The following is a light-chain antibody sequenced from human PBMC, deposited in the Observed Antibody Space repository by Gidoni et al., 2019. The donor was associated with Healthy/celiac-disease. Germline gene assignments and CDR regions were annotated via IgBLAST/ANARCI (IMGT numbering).Light chain of an antibody. Sequence: QSALTPPASVSGSPGQSLTISCTGTSSDVGGYNYVSWYQQHPGKAPKLMIYEVSNRPSGVSNRFSGSKSGNTASLTISGLQAEDEADYYCSSYTSSSTLEVFGGGTKLTVL. CDR1: SSDVGGYNY. J-gene: IGLJ3*02. CDR2: EVS. V-gene: IGLV2-14*01. CDR3: SSYTSSSTLEV.